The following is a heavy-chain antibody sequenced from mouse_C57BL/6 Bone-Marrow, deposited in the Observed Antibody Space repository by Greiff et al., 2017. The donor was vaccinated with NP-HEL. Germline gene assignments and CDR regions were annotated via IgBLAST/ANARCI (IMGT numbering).Heavy chain of an antibody. V-gene: IGHV5-16*01. CDR3: AREGIYYYGSSPTPYFDV. D-gene: IGHD1-1*01. Sequence: EVQVVESEGGLVQPGSSMKLSCTASGFTFSDYYMAWVRQVPEKGLEWVANINYDGSSTYYLDSLKSRFIISRDNAKNILYLQMSSLKSEDTATYYCAREGIYYYGSSPTPYFDVWGTGTTVTVSS. CDR2: INYDGSST. J-gene: IGHJ1*03. CDR1: GFTFSDYY.